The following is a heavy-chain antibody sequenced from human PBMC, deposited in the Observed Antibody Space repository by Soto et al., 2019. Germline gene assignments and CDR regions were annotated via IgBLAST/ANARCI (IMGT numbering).Heavy chain of an antibody. Sequence: PSETLSLTCAVSGYSISSGYYWGWIRQPPGKGLEWIGSIYHSGSTYYNPSLKSRVTISVDTSKNQFSLKLSSVTAADTAVYYCARDLYYYDSSGYYYVAAPGVDYWGQGTLVTVSS. V-gene: IGHV4-38-2*02. CDR2: IYHSGST. CDR1: GYSISSGYY. D-gene: IGHD3-22*01. J-gene: IGHJ4*02. CDR3: ARDLYYYDSSGYYYVAAPGVDY.